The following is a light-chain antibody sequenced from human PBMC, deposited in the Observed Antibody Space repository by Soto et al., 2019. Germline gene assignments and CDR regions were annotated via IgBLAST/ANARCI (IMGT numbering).Light chain of an antibody. Sequence: EIVLTQSPATLSLSPGERATLSCRASQSISSSLAWYQQKPGQAPRPLIYDASTRATGFPARFSGSGSGTDFTLTIGSLEPEDFAVYYCQQRSEWPRTFGQGTQVEIK. J-gene: IGKJ1*01. CDR2: DAS. V-gene: IGKV3-11*01. CDR1: QSISSS. CDR3: QQRSEWPRT.